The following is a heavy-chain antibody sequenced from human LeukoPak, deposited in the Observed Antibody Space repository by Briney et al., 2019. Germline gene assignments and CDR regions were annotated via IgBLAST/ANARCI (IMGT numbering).Heavy chain of an antibody. CDR2: ISGSGGST. V-gene: IGHV3-23*01. CDR1: GFTFSSYA. D-gene: IGHD1-26*01. Sequence: GGSLRLSCAASGFTFSSYAMSWVRQAPGKGLEWVSAISGSGGSTYYADSVXGRFTISRDNSKNTLYLQMNSLRAEDTAVYYXAXXARCSGSYEPLYYFDYWGQGTLVTVSS. J-gene: IGHJ4*02. CDR3: AXXARCSGSYEPLYYFDY.